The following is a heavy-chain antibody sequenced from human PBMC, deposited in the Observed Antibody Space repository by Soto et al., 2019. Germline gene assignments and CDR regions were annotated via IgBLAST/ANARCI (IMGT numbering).Heavy chain of an antibody. D-gene: IGHD3-10*01. CDR3: ARPYYYGSGSLYYFDY. Sequence: QVQLVQSGAEVKKPGSSVKVSCKASGGTFSSYAISWVRQAPGQGLEWMGGIIPIFGTANYAQKFQGGVTITADESTSTSYMELSSLISEDTAVYYCARPYYYGSGSLYYFDYWGQGTLVTVSS. CDR2: IIPIFGTA. J-gene: IGHJ4*02. V-gene: IGHV1-69*12. CDR1: GGTFSSYA.